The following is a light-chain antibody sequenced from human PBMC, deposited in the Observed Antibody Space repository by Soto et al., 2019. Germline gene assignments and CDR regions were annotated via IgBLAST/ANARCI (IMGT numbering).Light chain of an antibody. J-gene: IGKJ1*01. CDR1: QGISSW. V-gene: IGKV1D-16*01. CDR2: AAS. Sequence: MNQSPSSVSASVGDRVTITCRASQGISSWLAWYQQKPGKAPKLLIYAASILQSGVPWRFSGSGSGTDFTLTISILQPDDVITYYCQHYNSYSEAFGQGTIVDVK. CDR3: QHYNSYSEA.